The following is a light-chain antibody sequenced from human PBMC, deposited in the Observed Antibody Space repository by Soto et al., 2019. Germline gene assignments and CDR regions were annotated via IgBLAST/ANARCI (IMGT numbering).Light chain of an antibody. CDR1: QDISSY. CDR3: QQRSNWPPIT. V-gene: IGKV1-9*01. CDR2: DAA. J-gene: IGKJ5*01. Sequence: IQLTQSPSSLSASVGDRVTITCRASQDISSYLAWYQQTPGKAPILLIYDAATLQSGVPSRFSGSGSGTDFTLTISSLQPEDFATYYCQQRSNWPPITFGQGTRLEIK.